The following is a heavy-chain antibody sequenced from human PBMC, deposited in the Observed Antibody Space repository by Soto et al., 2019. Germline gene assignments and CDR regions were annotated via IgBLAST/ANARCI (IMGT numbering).Heavy chain of an antibody. J-gene: IGHJ6*02. CDR1: GFTFSSYW. V-gene: IGHV3-7*01. CDR3: ARDMDDFWSGYFYSGTESYYGMDV. CDR2: IKQDGSEK. D-gene: IGHD3-3*01. Sequence: GGSLRLSCAASGFTFSSYWMSWVRQAPGKGLEWVANIKQDGSEKYYVDSVKGRFTISRDNAKNSLYLQMNSLRAEDTAVYYCARDMDDFWSGYFYSGTESYYGMDVWGQGTTVTVSS.